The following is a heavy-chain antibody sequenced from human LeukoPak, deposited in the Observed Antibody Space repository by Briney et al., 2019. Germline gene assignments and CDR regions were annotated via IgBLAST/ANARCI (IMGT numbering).Heavy chain of an antibody. V-gene: IGHV4-59*01. CDR3: ARGESGYDFWSGYADNNWFDP. Sequence: SETLSLTCTVSGGSISSYYWSWIRQPPGKGLEWIGYIYYSGSTNYNPSLKSRVTISVDTSKNQFSLKPSSVTAADTAVYYCARGESGYDFWSGYADNNWFDPWGQGTLVTVSS. CDR2: IYYSGST. D-gene: IGHD3-3*01. CDR1: GGSISSYY. J-gene: IGHJ5*02.